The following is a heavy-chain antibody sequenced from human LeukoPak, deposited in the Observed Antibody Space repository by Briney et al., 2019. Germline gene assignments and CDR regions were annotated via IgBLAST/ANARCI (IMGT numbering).Heavy chain of an antibody. D-gene: IGHD1-26*01. CDR1: GGSISSYY. V-gene: IGHV4-59*08. CDR2: INYSGST. J-gene: IGHJ5*02. CDR3: ARRVMMSGTGVPDTWLDP. Sequence: SETLSLTCTVSGGSISSYYWSCIRQPPGKGPEWIGYINYSGSTNYNPSLKSRVTISADTSKNQFSLKLSSVTAADTAVYFCARRVMMSGTGVPDTWLDPWGQGILVTVS.